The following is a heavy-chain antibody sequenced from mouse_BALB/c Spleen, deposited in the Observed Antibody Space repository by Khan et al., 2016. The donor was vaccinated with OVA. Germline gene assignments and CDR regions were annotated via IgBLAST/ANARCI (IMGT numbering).Heavy chain of an antibody. J-gene: IGHJ4*01. Sequence: VQLQESGPGLVAPSQSLSITCTVSGFSLTGYGVNWVRQPPGKGLEWLGMIWGDGSTDYNSALKSRLNLSKDNSKSQVFLKMNSLQTDDTARYYCARAYYGNCREAKDYWGHGTSVTVSS. CDR3: ARAYYGNCREAKDY. CDR1: GFSLTGYG. D-gene: IGHD2-10*01. V-gene: IGHV2-6-7*01. CDR2: IWGDGST.